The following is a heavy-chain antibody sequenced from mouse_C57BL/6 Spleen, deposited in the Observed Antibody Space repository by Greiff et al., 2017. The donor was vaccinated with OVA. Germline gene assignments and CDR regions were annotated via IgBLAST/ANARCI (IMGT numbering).Heavy chain of an antibody. J-gene: IGHJ3*01. V-gene: IGHV1-82*01. CDR3: AREEGKGWFAY. CDR1: GYAFSSSW. CDR2: IYPGDGDT. Sequence: VQLQQSGPELVKPGASVKISCKASGYAFSSSWMNWVKQRPGKGLEWLGRIYPGDGDTNYNGKFKGKATLTADKSSSTAYMQLSSLTSEDSAVYFCAREEGKGWFAYWGQGTLVTVSA. D-gene: IGHD1-3*01.